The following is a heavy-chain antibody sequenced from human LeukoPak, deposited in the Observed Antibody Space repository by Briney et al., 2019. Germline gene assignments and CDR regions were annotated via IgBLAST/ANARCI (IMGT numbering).Heavy chain of an antibody. CDR2: INHSGST. V-gene: IGHV4-39*07. J-gene: IGHJ3*02. CDR1: GGSISSSNFY. CDR3: ARNDMVRAFDI. Sequence: SETLSLTCTVSGGSISSSNFYWSWIRQPPGKGLEWIGEINHSGSTNYNPSLKSRVTISVDTSKNQFSLKLSSVTAADTAVYYCARNDMVRAFDIWGQGTMVTVSS. D-gene: IGHD3-10*01.